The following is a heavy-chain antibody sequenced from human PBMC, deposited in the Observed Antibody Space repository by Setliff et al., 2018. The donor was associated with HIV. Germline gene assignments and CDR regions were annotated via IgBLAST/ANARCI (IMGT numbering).Heavy chain of an antibody. CDR1: DGSITTDNYF. J-gene: IGHJ5*02. CDR3: ARHPPPWLRGVIFSTQKNWFDT. D-gene: IGHD3-10*01. Sequence: PSETLSLTCTVSDGSITTDNYFWGWIRQPPGKGLEWIGSIYYTGNTYSNSSLKSRVSMSVDTSKKQISLRLHSVTAADTAVYYCARHPPPWLRGVIFSTQKNWFDTWGQGTLVTVSS. CDR2: IYYTGNT. V-gene: IGHV4-39*01.